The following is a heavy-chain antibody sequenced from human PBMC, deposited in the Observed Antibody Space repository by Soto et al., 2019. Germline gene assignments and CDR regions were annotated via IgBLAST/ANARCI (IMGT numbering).Heavy chain of an antibody. Sequence: QVQLVESGGGVVQPGRSLRLSCAASGFTFSSYAMHWVRQAPGKGLEWVAVISYDGSNKYYADSVKGRFTISRDNSKNTLYLQMNSLRAEDTAVYYCARALGGWGIAVPGDYWGQGTLVTVSS. CDR2: ISYDGSNK. CDR3: ARALGGWGIAVPGDY. D-gene: IGHD6-19*01. V-gene: IGHV3-30-3*01. J-gene: IGHJ4*02. CDR1: GFTFSSYA.